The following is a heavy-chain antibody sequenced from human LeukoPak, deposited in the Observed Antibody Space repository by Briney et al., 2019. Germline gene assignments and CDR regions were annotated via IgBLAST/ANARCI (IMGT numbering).Heavy chain of an antibody. J-gene: IGHJ4*02. D-gene: IGHD5-18*01. Sequence: ASVKVSCKASGYTFTSYYMHWVRQAPGQGLEWMGIINPSGGSTSYAQKFQGRVTMTRDTSTSTVYMELSSLRSEDTAVYFCARDGYGDTAMVSWGQGTLVTVSS. CDR2: INPSGGST. CDR3: ARDGYGDTAMVS. V-gene: IGHV1-46*01. CDR1: GYTFTSYY.